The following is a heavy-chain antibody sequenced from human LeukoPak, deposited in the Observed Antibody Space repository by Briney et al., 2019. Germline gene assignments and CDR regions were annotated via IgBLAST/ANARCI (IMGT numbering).Heavy chain of an antibody. CDR1: GFIFSNYG. J-gene: IGHJ4*02. CDR3: ASSQGAPFDY. Sequence: GGSLRLSCAASGFIFSNYGMHWVRQAPGKGPEWVAVIWYDGSKQYYADSVKGRFTISRDNAKNSLYLQMNSLRAEDTAVYYCASSQGAPFDYWGQGTLVTVSS. V-gene: IGHV3-33*03. D-gene: IGHD3-16*01. CDR2: IWYDGSKQ.